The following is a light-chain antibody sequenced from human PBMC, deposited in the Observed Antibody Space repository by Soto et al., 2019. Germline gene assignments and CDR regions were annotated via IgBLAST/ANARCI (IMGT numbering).Light chain of an antibody. J-gene: IGKJ5*01. CDR1: QSVSSN. Sequence: ELVLTQSTDTLSLSPGERATLSCRASQSVSSNFLAWYQEKPGQAPRLLIYGASTRATGIPARFSGSGSGTEFTLTISSLQSEDFAVYYCQQYNNWPITFGQGTRLEIK. CDR3: QQYNNWPIT. V-gene: IGKV3-15*01. CDR2: GAS.